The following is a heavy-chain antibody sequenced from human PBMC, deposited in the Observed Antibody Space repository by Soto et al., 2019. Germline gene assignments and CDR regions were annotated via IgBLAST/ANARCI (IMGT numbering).Heavy chain of an antibody. D-gene: IGHD6-13*01. CDR2: ISGSGGTT. Sequence: GGSLRLSCAASGFSFSTYAMSWVRQAPGKGLEWVSGISGSGGTTYYADSVKGRFTISRDNSKNTLYLQVNSLRVEDTAVYYCAKGQAAAGTISRYFQHWGQGTLVTV. V-gene: IGHV3-23*01. J-gene: IGHJ1*01. CDR1: GFSFSTYA. CDR3: AKGQAAAGTISRYFQH.